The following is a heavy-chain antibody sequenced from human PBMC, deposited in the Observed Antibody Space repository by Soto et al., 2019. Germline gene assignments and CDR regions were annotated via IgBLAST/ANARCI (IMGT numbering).Heavy chain of an antibody. CDR2: IYYSGST. D-gene: IGHD2-21*02. CDR3: ARPSRGEVTRLDY. V-gene: IGHV4-39*01. CDR1: GGSISSSSYY. J-gene: IGHJ4*02. Sequence: SETLSLTSTVSGGSISSSSYYWGGIRQPPGKGLEWIGSIYYSGSTYYNPSLKSRGAISVDTSKNQFSLKLSSVTAADTAVFYCARPSRGEVTRLDYWGQGTLVTVSS.